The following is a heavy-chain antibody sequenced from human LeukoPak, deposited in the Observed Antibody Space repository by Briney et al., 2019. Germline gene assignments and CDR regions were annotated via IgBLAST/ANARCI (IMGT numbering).Heavy chain of an antibody. CDR3: VRLGRDGYTYGAAY. V-gene: IGHV3-20*04. CDR1: GYIFDDYG. D-gene: IGHD5-24*01. CDR2: INWNGGST. Sequence: GGSLRLSCAGSGYIFDDYGMRWVRQAPGKGLEWVAGINWNGGSTGYAASVKGRCTISRDNAKNALYLEMNSLRVEDTAFNYCVRLGRDGYTYGAAYWGQGALVTVSS. J-gene: IGHJ1*01.